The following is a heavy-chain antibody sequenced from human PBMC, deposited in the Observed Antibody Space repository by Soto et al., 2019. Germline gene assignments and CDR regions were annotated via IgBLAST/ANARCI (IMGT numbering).Heavy chain of an antibody. CDR1: GYTFTGYY. Sequence: QVQLVQSGAEVKKPGASVKVSCKASGYTFTGYYMHWVRQAPGQGLEWMGWINPNSVGPNYAQKLQGWVTMTRDTSISTAYMELSRLRSDDTAVYYCAILGGERGYCSGGSCPFDYWGQGTLVTVSS. J-gene: IGHJ4*02. D-gene: IGHD2-15*01. CDR2: INPNSVGP. CDR3: AILGGERGYCSGGSCPFDY. V-gene: IGHV1-2*04.